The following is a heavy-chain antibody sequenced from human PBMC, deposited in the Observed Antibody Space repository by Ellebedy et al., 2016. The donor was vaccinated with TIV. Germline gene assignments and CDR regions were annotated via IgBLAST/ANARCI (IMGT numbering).Heavy chain of an antibody. CDR2: MYSDGGA. CDR1: GFTVSSYF. D-gene: IGHD3-22*01. Sequence: GGSLRLSCAASGFTVSSYFMSWVRQAPGKGLEWVAVMYSDGGANYTDSVKGRFTISRDNSRNTLYLQMESLRAEDTAVYYCAKDPALVYDTSYFYLDFWGQGTLVSVS. J-gene: IGHJ4*02. V-gene: IGHV3-66*01. CDR3: AKDPALVYDTSYFYLDF.